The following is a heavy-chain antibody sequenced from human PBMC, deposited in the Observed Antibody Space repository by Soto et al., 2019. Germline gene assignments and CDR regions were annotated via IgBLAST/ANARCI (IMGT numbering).Heavy chain of an antibody. CDR3: ARIRCRIPSGYGGQDAFNT. CDR2: IYYSGST. J-gene: IGHJ3*02. D-gene: IGHD2-2*01. CDR1: GGSISSGGYY. Sequence: QVQLQESGPGLVKPSQTLSLTCTVSGGSISSGGYYWSWIRQHPGKGLEWIGYIYYSGSTYYNPSPKIRLTKPEDTPRNRFPRNLGSVPAANRAVYYWARIRCRIPSGYGGQDAFNTWAKGQWSPSLQ. V-gene: IGHV4-31*03.